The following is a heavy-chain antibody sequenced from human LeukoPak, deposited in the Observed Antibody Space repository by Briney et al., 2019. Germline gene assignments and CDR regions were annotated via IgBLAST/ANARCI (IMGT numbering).Heavy chain of an antibody. Sequence: PGGSLRLSCAASGFTFSSYEMNWVRQAPGKGLEWVSYISSSGSTIYYADSVKGRFTISRDNAKNSLYLQMNSLRAEDTAVYYCARDPMVRGAPIDYWGQGTLVTVSS. V-gene: IGHV3-48*03. CDR3: ARDPMVRGAPIDY. CDR2: ISSSGSTI. CDR1: GFTFSSYE. J-gene: IGHJ4*02. D-gene: IGHD3-10*01.